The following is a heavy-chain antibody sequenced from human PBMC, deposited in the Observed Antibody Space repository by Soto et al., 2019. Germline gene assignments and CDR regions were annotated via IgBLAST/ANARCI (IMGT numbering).Heavy chain of an antibody. V-gene: IGHV3-72*01. CDR2: IRNKANNYIT. D-gene: IGHD2-21*02. Sequence: EVRLVESGGGLVQPGGSLRLSCAASGFTFSDHYMDWVRQAPGKGLEWVGRIRNKANNYITDDGASVKGRISISGDDSKNSLSLQMTSMITSDTDVYFCARVPVVMTPIYGAYFEQWGQATLVTVSS. CDR1: GFTFSDHY. CDR3: ARVPVVMTPIYGAYFEQ. J-gene: IGHJ4*02.